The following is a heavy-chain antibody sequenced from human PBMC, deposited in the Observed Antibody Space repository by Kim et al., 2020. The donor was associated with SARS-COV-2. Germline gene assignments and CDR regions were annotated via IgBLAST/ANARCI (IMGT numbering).Heavy chain of an antibody. J-gene: IGHJ4*02. D-gene: IGHD2-8*01. CDR1: GYSVTSYW. CDR3: ARHTFDCTNGVCYLDY. CDR2: IYPGDSDN. Sequence: GESLKISCKGSGYSVTSYWIGWVRQMPGKGLEWMGIIYPGDSDNRYSPSFQGQVTISADKSISTAYLQWSSLKASDTAMYYCARHTFDCTNGVCYLDYWGQGTLVTVSS. V-gene: IGHV5-51*01.